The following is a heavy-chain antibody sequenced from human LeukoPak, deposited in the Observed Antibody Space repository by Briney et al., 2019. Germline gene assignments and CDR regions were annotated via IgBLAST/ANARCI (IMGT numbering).Heavy chain of an antibody. CDR3: ARGSSYPTYFVY. Sequence: SVKVSCTASGGTFSNYGINWVRQPPGQGPEWMGRIVPILGVTSYAQEFQGRVTISADKSTTTVYMELSSLRSEDTAVYYCARGSSYPTYFVYWGQGTLVTVSS. J-gene: IGHJ4*02. CDR1: GGTFSNYG. CDR2: IVPILGVT. V-gene: IGHV1-69*04. D-gene: IGHD3-16*01.